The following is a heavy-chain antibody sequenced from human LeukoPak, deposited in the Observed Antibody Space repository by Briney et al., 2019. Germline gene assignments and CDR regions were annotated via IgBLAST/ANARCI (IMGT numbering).Heavy chain of an antibody. J-gene: IGHJ6*03. Sequence: QAGGSLRLSCAASGFTLSSYAMSWVRQAPGKGLEWVSSISASGGSTNYADSVKGRFTISRDNSKKTVYLQMNSLRAEDTAVYYCAKVMKGSERLTMVRGVIIKTAGLYYMDVWGKGTTVTVSS. V-gene: IGHV3-23*01. CDR3: AKVMKGSERLTMVRGVIIKTAGLYYMDV. D-gene: IGHD3-10*01. CDR2: ISASGGST. CDR1: GFTLSSYA.